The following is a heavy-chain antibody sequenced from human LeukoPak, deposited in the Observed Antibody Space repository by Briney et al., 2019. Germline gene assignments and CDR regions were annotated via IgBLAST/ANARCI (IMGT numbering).Heavy chain of an antibody. CDR1: GFSFSNYW. J-gene: IGHJ4*02. CDR2: IKPKTDGETT. Sequence: GGSLRLSCAASGFSFSNYWMNWVRQAPGKGLEWVGRIKPKTDGETTEYAAPVKGRFSISRDDSKNMLYLQMNSLKTEDTAVYYCITPLPYSAQGGQGTLVTVSS. V-gene: IGHV3-15*07. CDR3: ITPLPYSAQ. D-gene: IGHD2-21*01.